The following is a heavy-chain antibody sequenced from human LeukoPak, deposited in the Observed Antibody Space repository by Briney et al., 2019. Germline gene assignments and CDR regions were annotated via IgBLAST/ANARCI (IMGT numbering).Heavy chain of an antibody. D-gene: IGHD5-12*01. Sequence: GASVKVSRKPSGYTFSSYGISWVRQAPGQGLEWMGWISAYNGNTNYAQKLQGRVTMTTDTSTSTAYMELRSLRSDDTAVYYCARDRIGGYDALFDYWGQGTLVTVSS. CDR2: ISAYNGNT. J-gene: IGHJ4*02. CDR1: GYTFSSYG. CDR3: ARDRIGGYDALFDY. V-gene: IGHV1-18*01.